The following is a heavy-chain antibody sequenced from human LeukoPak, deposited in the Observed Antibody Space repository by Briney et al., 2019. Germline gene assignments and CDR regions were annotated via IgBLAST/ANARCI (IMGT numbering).Heavy chain of an antibody. V-gene: IGHV1-46*01. CDR2: INPSGGST. Sequence: ASVKVSCKASGYTFTSYGISWVRQAPGQGLEWMGIINPSGGSTSYAQKFQGRVTMTRDTSTSTVYMELSSLRSEDTAVYYCARGGGIMVTAYYFDYWGQGTLVTVSS. CDR3: ARGGGIMVTAYYFDY. CDR1: GYTFTSYG. J-gene: IGHJ4*02. D-gene: IGHD5-18*01.